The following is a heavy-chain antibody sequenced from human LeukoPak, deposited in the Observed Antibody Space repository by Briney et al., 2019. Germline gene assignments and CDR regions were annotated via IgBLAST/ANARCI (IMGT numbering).Heavy chain of an antibody. V-gene: IGHV4-39*01. CDR3: ARLLFAMDV. D-gene: IGHD2-21*01. J-gene: IGHJ6*02. CDR2: IYFSGSS. Sequence: PSETLSLTCTVSGGSISSYYWGWIRQPPGKGLEWIGSIYFSGSSYYNPSLRSRVTISVDTSKNQFSLRLTSVTAADTAVYYCARLLFAMDVWGQGTTVTVSS. CDR1: GGSISSYY.